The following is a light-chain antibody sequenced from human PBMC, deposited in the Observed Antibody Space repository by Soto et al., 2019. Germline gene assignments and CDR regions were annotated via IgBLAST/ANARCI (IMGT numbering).Light chain of an antibody. J-gene: IGLJ2*01. Sequence: QSLLTQPPVASGTPGQRFTISCSGSSSNIGTNTVNWYQQLPGTAPKLLIYSNDLRPSGVPDRFSGSKSGTSASLAISGLQSEDEADYYCEAWDDSLYGAVFGGGTKLTVL. CDR2: SND. V-gene: IGLV1-44*01. CDR1: SSNIGTNT. CDR3: EAWDDSLYGAV.